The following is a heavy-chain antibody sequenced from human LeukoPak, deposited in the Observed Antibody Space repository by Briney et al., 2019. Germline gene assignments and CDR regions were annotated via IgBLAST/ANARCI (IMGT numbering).Heavy chain of an antibody. CDR3: AKTFAETYYYDSSGYYLVY. CDR1: GYTFTGYY. V-gene: IGHV1-2*02. Sequence: GASVKVSCKASGYTFTGYYMHWVRQAPGQGLEWMGWINPNSGGTNYAQKFQGRVTMTRDTSISTAYMELSRLRSDDTAVYYCAKTFAETYYYDSSGYYLVYWGQGTLVTVSS. J-gene: IGHJ4*02. CDR2: INPNSGGT. D-gene: IGHD3-22*01.